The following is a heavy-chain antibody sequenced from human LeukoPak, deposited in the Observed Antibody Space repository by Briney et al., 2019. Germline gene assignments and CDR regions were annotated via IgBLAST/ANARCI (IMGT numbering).Heavy chain of an antibody. Sequence: PGGSLRLSCAASGFTFSSYEMNWVRQAPGKGLEWVSYISSSGSTIYYADSVKGRFTISTDTAKNSLYLQMHSLRAEETAVYYCARDTIFGVAFDYWGQGTLVTVSS. CDR1: GFTFSSYE. CDR2: ISSSGSTI. CDR3: ARDTIFGVAFDY. V-gene: IGHV3-48*03. J-gene: IGHJ4*02. D-gene: IGHD3-3*01.